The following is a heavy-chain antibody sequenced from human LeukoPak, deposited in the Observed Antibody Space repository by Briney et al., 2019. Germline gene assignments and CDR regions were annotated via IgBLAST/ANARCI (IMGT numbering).Heavy chain of an antibody. D-gene: IGHD1-26*01. Sequence: GGSLRLSCAASGFTFSSYAMSWVRQAPGKGLEWVSAISGSGGSTYYADSVKGRFTISRDNSKNTLYLQMNSLRAEDTAVYYCAKDPTEWELRPEGDHWGQGTLVTVSS. J-gene: IGHJ4*02. CDR1: GFTFSSYA. V-gene: IGHV3-23*01. CDR2: ISGSGGST. CDR3: AKDPTEWELRPEGDH.